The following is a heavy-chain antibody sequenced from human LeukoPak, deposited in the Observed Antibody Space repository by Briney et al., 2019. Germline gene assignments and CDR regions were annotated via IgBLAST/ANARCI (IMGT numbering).Heavy chain of an antibody. Sequence: LPGGSLGLSCAAAGFTFSDYGMNWVRQAPGKGLEWVSGISGSGISTYYADSVKGRFTISRDNSKNTLYLQMNSLRVEDTAVYYCAKRGAMCCFDYWGQGTLVTVSS. CDR2: ISGSGIST. J-gene: IGHJ4*02. CDR3: AKRGAMCCFDY. D-gene: IGHD2-2*01. CDR1: GFTFSDYG. V-gene: IGHV3-23*01.